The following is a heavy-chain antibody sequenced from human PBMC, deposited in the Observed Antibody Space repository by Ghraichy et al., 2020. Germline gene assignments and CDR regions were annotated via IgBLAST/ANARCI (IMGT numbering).Heavy chain of an antibody. CDR1: GGSFSGYY. J-gene: IGHJ6*02. D-gene: IGHD2-15*01. CDR2: INHSGST. V-gene: IGHV4-34*01. CDR3: ARGRGKGYPKLFYYGMDV. Sequence: SETLSLTCAVYGGSFSGYYWSWIRQPPGKGLEWIGEINHSGSTNYNPSLKSRVTISVDTSKNQFSLKLSSVTAADTAVYYCARGRGKGYPKLFYYGMDVWGQGTTVTVSS.